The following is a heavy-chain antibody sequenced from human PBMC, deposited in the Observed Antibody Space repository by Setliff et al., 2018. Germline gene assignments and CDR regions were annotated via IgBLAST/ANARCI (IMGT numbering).Heavy chain of an antibody. CDR3: ARDFGSHFFDY. J-gene: IGHJ4*02. V-gene: IGHV3-23*01. D-gene: IGHD3-16*01. CDR2: ISGSGGST. Sequence: PGGSLRLSCAASGFTFSSYAMSWVRQAPGKGLEWVSAISGSGGSTYYADSVKGRFTISRDNAKNTLYLQMDSLRAEDAAIYYCARDFGSHFFDYWGQGTLVTVSS. CDR1: GFTFSSYA.